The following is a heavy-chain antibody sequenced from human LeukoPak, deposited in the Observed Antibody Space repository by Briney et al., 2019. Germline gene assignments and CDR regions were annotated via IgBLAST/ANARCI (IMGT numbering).Heavy chain of an antibody. CDR1: GGSFSGYY. D-gene: IGHD3-10*01. V-gene: IGHV4-34*01. CDR2: IYHSGST. J-gene: IGHJ6*03. Sequence: PSETLSLTCAVYGGSFSGYYWSWIRQPPGKGLEWIGSIYHSGSTYYNPSLKSRVTISVDTSKNQFSLKLSSVTAADTAVYYCAREVGATKYYMDVWGKGTTVTVSS. CDR3: AREVGATKYYMDV.